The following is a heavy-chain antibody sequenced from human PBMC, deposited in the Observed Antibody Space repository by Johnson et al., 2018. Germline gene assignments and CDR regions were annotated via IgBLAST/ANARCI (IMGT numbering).Heavy chain of an antibody. CDR2: ISYDGSNK. CDR3: ARDDLGIGYYYYYMDV. CDR1: GFTFSSYA. D-gene: IGHD7-27*01. Sequence: QVQLVESGGGVVQPGRSLRLSCAASGFTFSSYAMHWVRQAPGKGLEWVAVISYDGSNKYYADSVKGRFTISRDNSKNTLYLQMNSLRAEDTAVYYCARDDLGIGYYYYYMDVWGKGTTVTVSS. V-gene: IGHV3-30-3*01. J-gene: IGHJ6*03.